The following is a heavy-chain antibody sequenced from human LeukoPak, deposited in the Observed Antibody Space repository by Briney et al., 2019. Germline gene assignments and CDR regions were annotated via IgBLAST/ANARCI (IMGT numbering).Heavy chain of an antibody. CDR3: AREYCSSTSCLGMDV. D-gene: IGHD2-2*01. Sequence: PGGSLRLSCAASGFTFSSYGMHWVRQAPGKGLEWVAVIWYDGSNKYYADSVKGRFTISRDNAKNSLYLQMNSLRAEDTAVYYCAREYCSSTSCLGMDVWGQGTTVTVSS. V-gene: IGHV3-33*01. J-gene: IGHJ6*02. CDR2: IWYDGSNK. CDR1: GFTFSSYG.